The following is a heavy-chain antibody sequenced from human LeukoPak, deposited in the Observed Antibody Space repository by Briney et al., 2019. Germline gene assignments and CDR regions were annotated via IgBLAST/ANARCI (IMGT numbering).Heavy chain of an antibody. CDR3: ARAEYCGGDCYPY. CDR1: GGTFSSYA. CDR2: IIPIFGTA. D-gene: IGHD2-21*02. Sequence: GASVKVSCKASGGTFSSYAISWVRQAPGQGLEWMGGIIPIFGTANYAQKFQGRVTITADKSTSTAYMELSSLRSEDTAVYYCARAEYCGGDCYPYWGQGTLVTVSS. J-gene: IGHJ4*02. V-gene: IGHV1-69*06.